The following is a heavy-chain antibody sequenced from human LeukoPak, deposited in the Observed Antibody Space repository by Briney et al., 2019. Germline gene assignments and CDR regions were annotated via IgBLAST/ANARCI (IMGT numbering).Heavy chain of an antibody. CDR3: ARLLGAAKTDYFDS. V-gene: IGHV4-39*01. CDR1: GGSISSGDYY. J-gene: IGHJ4*02. Sequence: SGTLSLTCTVSGGSISSGDYYWAWIRQPPGKGLQWIGSIYSSGSTYYNPSLKSRVTISRDTSKNQFSLRLTSVTAADTAVYYCARLLGAAKTDYFDSWGQGTLVTVSS. CDR2: IYSSGST. D-gene: IGHD6-25*01.